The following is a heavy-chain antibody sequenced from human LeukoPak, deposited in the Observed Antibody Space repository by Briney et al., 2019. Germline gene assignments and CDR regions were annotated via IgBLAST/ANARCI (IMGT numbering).Heavy chain of an antibody. Sequence: SETLSLTCTVSGGSISSSSYYWGWIRQPPGKGLEWIGSIYYSGSTYYNPSLKSRVTISVDTSKNQFSLKLSSVTAADTAVYYCARGVGFPDYWFDPWGQGTLVTVSS. V-gene: IGHV4-39*01. CDR3: ARGVGFPDYWFDP. D-gene: IGHD1-26*01. J-gene: IGHJ5*02. CDR1: GGSISSSSYY. CDR2: IYYSGST.